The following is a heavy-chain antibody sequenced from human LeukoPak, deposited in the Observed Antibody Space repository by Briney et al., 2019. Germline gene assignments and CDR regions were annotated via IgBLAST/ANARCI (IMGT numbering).Heavy chain of an antibody. D-gene: IGHD6-13*01. Sequence: PGGSLRLSCAASGFTFSGYWMHWVRQAPGKGLVWVSRINSDGSSTSYADSVKGRFTISRDNAKNTLYMQMNSLRAEDTAVYYCARVGGSSTWYIDSWGQGTLVTVSS. J-gene: IGHJ4*02. CDR3: ARVGGSSTWYIDS. CDR1: GFTFSGYW. CDR2: INSDGSST. V-gene: IGHV3-74*01.